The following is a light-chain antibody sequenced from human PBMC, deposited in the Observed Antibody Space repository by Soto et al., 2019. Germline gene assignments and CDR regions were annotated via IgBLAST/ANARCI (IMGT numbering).Light chain of an antibody. CDR2: GAS. V-gene: IGKV3-15*01. CDR3: QQLNSYPLT. Sequence: EIVMTQSPATLSVSPGERATLSCSASQSVSSNLAWYQQKPGQAPRLLIYGASTRATGIPARFSGSGSGTEFTLTISSLQPDDFATYYCQQLNSYPLTFGGGTKVDIK. J-gene: IGKJ4*01. CDR1: QSVSSN.